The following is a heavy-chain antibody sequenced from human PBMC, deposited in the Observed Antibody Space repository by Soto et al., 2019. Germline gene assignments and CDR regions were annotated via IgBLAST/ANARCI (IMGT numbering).Heavy chain of an antibody. CDR1: GFTFRSFT. Sequence: GGSLRLSCAASGFTFRSFTMNWVRQAPGKGLEWVSTISSNSAYIYYTGALRGRFTISRDNAKNSLHLQMNSLRAEDTAVYYCTRGASRDSSARGWFDPWGPGTLVTVSS. J-gene: IGHJ5*02. CDR3: TRGASRDSSARGWFDP. V-gene: IGHV3-21*01. CDR2: ISSNSAYI. D-gene: IGHD6-13*01.